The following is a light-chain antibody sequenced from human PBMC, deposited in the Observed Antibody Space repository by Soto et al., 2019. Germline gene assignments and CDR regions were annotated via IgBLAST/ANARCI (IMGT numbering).Light chain of an antibody. CDR2: GAS. V-gene: IGKV3-15*01. CDR3: QQCYNWRLT. CDR1: QSVSSS. Sequence: EIVMTQSPATLSVSPGERATLSCRASQSVSSSLAWYQQKPGQAPRLLIYGASTRATGVPARFSGSGSGTELALTISSLQSEDFAVYYCQQCYNWRLTFGGGTKVEIK. J-gene: IGKJ4*01.